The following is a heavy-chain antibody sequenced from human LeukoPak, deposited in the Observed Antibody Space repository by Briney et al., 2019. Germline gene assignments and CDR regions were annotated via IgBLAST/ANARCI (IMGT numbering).Heavy chain of an antibody. J-gene: IGHJ4*02. D-gene: IGHD6-13*01. Sequence: PGRSLRLSCAASGFTFDDYAMHWVRQAPGKGLEWVSGISWNSGSIGYADSVKGRFTISRDNAKNSLYLQMNSLRAEDTALYYCAKGRYRRGYSSSWYVGGDEYYFDYWGQGTLVTVSS. V-gene: IGHV3-9*01. CDR3: AKGRYRRGYSSSWYVGGDEYYFDY. CDR2: ISWNSGSI. CDR1: GFTFDDYA.